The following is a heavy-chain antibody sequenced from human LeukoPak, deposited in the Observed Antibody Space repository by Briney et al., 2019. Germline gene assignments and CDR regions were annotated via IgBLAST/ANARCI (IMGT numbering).Heavy chain of an antibody. CDR1: AGTFTSYA. Sequence: GASGKVSRKASAGTFTSYAISWVRQAPGQGLEWMGRFIPIFGTANYAQKFQGRVTITTDESTSTAYMELSSLRSADTAVYYCARGEPYSNYVPDYWGQGTLVTVSS. V-gene: IGHV1-69*05. J-gene: IGHJ4*02. CDR2: FIPIFGTA. D-gene: IGHD4-11*01. CDR3: ARGEPYSNYVPDY.